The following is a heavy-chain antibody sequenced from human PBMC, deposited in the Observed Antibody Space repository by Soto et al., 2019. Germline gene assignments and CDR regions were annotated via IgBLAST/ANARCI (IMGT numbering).Heavy chain of an antibody. Sequence: GXSLRLSGAASGFTFSSYGMHWVRQAPGKGLEWVAVISYDGSNKYYADSVKGRFTISRDNSKNTLYLQMNSLRAEDTAVYYRAKEATVPRYYYDPVLYYFDYWGQGTLVTVSS. V-gene: IGHV3-30*18. CDR3: AKEATVPRYYYDPVLYYFDY. CDR2: ISYDGSNK. D-gene: IGHD3-22*01. CDR1: GFTFSSYG. J-gene: IGHJ4*02.